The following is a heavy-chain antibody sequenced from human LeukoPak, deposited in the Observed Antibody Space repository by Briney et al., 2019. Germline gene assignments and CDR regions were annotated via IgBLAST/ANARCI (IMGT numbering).Heavy chain of an antibody. V-gene: IGHV1-2*06. CDR2: INPNSGGT. J-gene: IGHJ6*03. CDR3: ARDQGYCSSTSCYRYYYYMDV. Sequence: ASVKVSCKAPGYTFTGYYMHWVRQAPGQGLEWMGRINPNSGGTNYAQKFQGRVTMTRDTSISTAYMELSRLRSDDTAVYYCARDQGYCSSTSCYRYYYYMDVWGKGTTVTVSS. CDR1: GYTFTGYY. D-gene: IGHD2-2*01.